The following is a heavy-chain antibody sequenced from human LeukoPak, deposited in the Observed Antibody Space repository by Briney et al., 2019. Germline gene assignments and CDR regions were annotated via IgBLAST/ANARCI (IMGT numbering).Heavy chain of an antibody. J-gene: IGHJ4*02. Sequence: GGSLRLSCAASGFTFSTYNMNWVRQAPGKGLEWVSHITSSSTNIYYADSVKGRFTISRDNAKNALSLQMNSLRDEDTAVYYCATSGNYYLKYWSQGTLVTVSS. D-gene: IGHD1-26*01. CDR3: ATSGNYYLKY. CDR1: GFTFSTYN. CDR2: ITSSSTNI. V-gene: IGHV3-48*02.